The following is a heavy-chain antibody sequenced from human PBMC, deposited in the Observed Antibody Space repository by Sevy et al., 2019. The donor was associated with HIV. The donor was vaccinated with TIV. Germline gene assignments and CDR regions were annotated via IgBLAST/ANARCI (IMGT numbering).Heavy chain of an antibody. CDR3: ARGGGNGWYYFDY. J-gene: IGHJ4*02. V-gene: IGHV1-69*13. CDR1: GGTFTTSG. Sequence: ASVKVSCEASGGTFTTSGISWVRHVPGQGLEWMGGIIPILGTTNYAPKFQDRVTITADESTSTAYMELSSLRSEATAVYYCARGGGNGWYYFDYWGQETLVTVSS. CDR2: IIPILGTT. D-gene: IGHD6-19*01.